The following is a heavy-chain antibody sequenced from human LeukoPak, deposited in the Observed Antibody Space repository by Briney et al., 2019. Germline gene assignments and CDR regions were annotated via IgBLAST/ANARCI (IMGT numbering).Heavy chain of an antibody. CDR1: GFTFSSYA. Sequence: GGSLRLSCAASGFTFSSYAMTWVRQAPGKGLEWVSAISGSGGSTYYADSVKGRFTISRDNSKNTLYLQVNSLRAEDTALYFCARTYSSGWSKDAFDIWGQGTMVTVSS. CDR2: ISGSGGST. J-gene: IGHJ3*02. V-gene: IGHV3-23*01. CDR3: ARTYSSGWSKDAFDI. D-gene: IGHD6-19*01.